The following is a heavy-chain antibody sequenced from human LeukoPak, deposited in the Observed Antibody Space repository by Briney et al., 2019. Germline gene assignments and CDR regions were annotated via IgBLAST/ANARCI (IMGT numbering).Heavy chain of an antibody. V-gene: IGHV3-30*18. CDR2: ISYDGSNK. D-gene: IGHD3-16*01. Sequence: PGGSLRLSCAASGFTFSSYGMHWVRQAPGKGLEWVAVISYDGSNKYYADSVKGRFTISRDNSKNTLYLQMNSLRAEDTAVYYCAKDLAYSPYYGMDVWGQGTTVTVSS. J-gene: IGHJ6*02. CDR3: AKDLAYSPYYGMDV. CDR1: GFTFSSYG.